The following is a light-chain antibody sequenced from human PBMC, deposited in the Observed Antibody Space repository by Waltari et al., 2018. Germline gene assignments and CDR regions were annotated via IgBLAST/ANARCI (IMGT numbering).Light chain of an antibody. J-gene: IGLJ1*01. V-gene: IGLV2-23*03. CDR3: CSYAGGSTFV. CDR1: RSDVGGYNL. CDR2: EGV. Sequence: QSALPQPASVSGSPGQSITISCTGTRSDVGGYNLVSWYQQHPNKAPKLIIYEGVKGPLGVSNRFSGSKSGNTASLTISGLQAEDEADYYCCSYAGGSTFVFGTGTEVTVL.